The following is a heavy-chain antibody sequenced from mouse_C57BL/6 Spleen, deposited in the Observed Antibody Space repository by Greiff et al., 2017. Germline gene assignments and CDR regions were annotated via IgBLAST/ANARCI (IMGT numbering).Heavy chain of an antibody. CDR2: IYPGDGDT. D-gene: IGHD1-1*01. CDR1: GYAFSSYW. J-gene: IGHJ2*01. Sequence: QVQLQQSGAELVKPGASVKISCKASGYAFSSYWMNWVKQRPGKGLAWIGQIYPGDGDTNYNGKFKGKATLTADKSSSTAYMQLSHLTSEDSAVYFCARGTTVVDYFDYWGQGTTLTVSS. V-gene: IGHV1-80*01. CDR3: ARGTTVVDYFDY.